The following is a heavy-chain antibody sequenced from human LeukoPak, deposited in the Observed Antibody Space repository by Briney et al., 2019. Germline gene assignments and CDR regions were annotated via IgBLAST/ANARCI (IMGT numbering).Heavy chain of an antibody. V-gene: IGHV4-59*01. Sequence: GSLRLSCAASGFAFSSYAMSWIRQPPGKGLEWIGYIYYSGSTNYSPSLKSRVTISVDTSKNQFSLKLSSVTAADTAVYYCASFDSSGSHAFDIWGQGTMVTVSS. J-gene: IGHJ3*02. CDR1: GFAFSSYA. CDR3: ASFDSSGSHAFDI. CDR2: IYYSGST. D-gene: IGHD3-22*01.